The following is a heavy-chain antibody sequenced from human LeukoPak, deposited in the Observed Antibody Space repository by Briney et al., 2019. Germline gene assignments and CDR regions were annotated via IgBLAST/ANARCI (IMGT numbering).Heavy chain of an antibody. Sequence: ASVKVSCEASGYTFTSYYMHWVRQAPGQGLEWMGIINPSGGSTTYAQKFQGRVTMTRDTSTSTVYMELSSLRSEDTAVYYCARQCSSTSCTDYWGQGVLVTVSS. V-gene: IGHV1-46*01. CDR1: GYTFTSYY. CDR2: INPSGGST. J-gene: IGHJ4*02. D-gene: IGHD2-2*01. CDR3: ARQCSSTSCTDY.